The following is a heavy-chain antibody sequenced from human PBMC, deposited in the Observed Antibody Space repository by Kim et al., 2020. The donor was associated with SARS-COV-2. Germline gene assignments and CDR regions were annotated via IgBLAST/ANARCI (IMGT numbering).Heavy chain of an antibody. D-gene: IGHD3-9*01. J-gene: IGHJ4*02. CDR3: ARDPYYDILTGYYFDY. V-gene: IGHV3-30*01. Sequence: SVKGRFTISRDNSKNTLYLQMNSLRAEDTAVYYCARDPYYDILTGYYFDYWGQGTLVTVSS.